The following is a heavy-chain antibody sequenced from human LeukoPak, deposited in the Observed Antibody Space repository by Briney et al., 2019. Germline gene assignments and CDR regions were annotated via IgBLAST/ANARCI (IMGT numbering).Heavy chain of an antibody. CDR3: ATEAVDIVVVPAAKRALDY. V-gene: IGHV3-30*02. CDR1: GFTFSSYG. Sequence: GGSLRLSCAASGFTFSSYGMHWVRQAPGKGLEWVAFIRYDGSNKYYADSVKGRFTISRDNSKNTLYLQMNSLRAEDTAVYYCATEAVDIVVVPAAKRALDYWGQGTLVTVSP. CDR2: IRYDGSNK. D-gene: IGHD2-2*01. J-gene: IGHJ4*02.